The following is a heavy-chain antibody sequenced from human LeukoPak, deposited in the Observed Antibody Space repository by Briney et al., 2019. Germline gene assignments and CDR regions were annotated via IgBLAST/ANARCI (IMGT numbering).Heavy chain of an antibody. D-gene: IGHD4-17*01. CDR3: AREWGYGDPFGFFDY. Sequence: GGSLRLSCAASGFTFSTYYMNWVRQAPGKGLEWVSSISTGGTYIYYADSVKGRFTISRDNAKNSLYLQMNSLRAEDTAVYYCAREWGYGDPFGFFDYWGQGTLVTVSS. J-gene: IGHJ4*02. V-gene: IGHV3-21*01. CDR1: GFTFSTYY. CDR2: ISTGGTYI.